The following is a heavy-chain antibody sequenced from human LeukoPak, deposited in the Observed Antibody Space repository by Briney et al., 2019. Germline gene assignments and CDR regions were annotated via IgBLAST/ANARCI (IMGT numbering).Heavy chain of an antibody. J-gene: IGHJ4*02. CDR2: INHSGST. Sequence: SETLSLTCAVYGGSFSGYYWSWLRQPPGKGLEWIGEINHSGSTNYNPSLKSRVTISVDTSKNQFSLKLSSVTAADTTVYYCARGRAPVLRYFDWLLKEGYYFDYWGQGTLVTVSS. V-gene: IGHV4-34*01. CDR1: GGSFSGYY. D-gene: IGHD3-9*01. CDR3: ARGRAPVLRYFDWLLKEGYYFDY.